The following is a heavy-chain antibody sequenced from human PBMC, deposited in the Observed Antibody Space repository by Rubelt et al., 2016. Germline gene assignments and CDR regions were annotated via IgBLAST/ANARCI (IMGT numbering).Heavy chain of an antibody. CDR2: IWYDGSNK. CDR1: GFTYSSYD. V-gene: IGHV3-33*01. Sequence: QVQLAESGGGVVQPGGSLRLSCAPSGFTYSSYDMHWVRQAQGKGLEWVGVIWYDGSNKYYADSVKGRFTISRDNSKNTLDLQMNSLGAEDTAMYDWAGEGQQLPYLDYWGQGTLITVSS. CDR3: AGEGQQLPYLDY. D-gene: IGHD6-13*01. J-gene: IGHJ4*02.